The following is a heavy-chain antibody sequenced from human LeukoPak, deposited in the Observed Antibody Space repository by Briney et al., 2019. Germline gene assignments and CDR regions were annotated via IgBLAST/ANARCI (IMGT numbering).Heavy chain of an antibody. D-gene: IGHD1-26*01. Sequence: PGGSLRLSCAASGFTFSSYAMSWVRRAPGKGLEWVSAISGSGGSTYYADSVKGRFTISRDNSKNTLYLQMNSLRAEDTAVYYCANDHSSGSYLSGDYGGQGPLVTVS. CDR2: ISGSGGST. CDR3: ANDHSSGSYLSGDY. V-gene: IGHV3-23*01. CDR1: GFTFSSYA. J-gene: IGHJ4*02.